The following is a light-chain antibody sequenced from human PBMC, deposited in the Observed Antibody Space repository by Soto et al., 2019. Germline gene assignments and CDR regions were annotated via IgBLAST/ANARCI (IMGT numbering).Light chain of an antibody. CDR2: GAS. J-gene: IGKJ2*01. Sequence: EIVLTQSPGTLSLSPGERATLSCRASQSVSSRYLAWYQQKTRQAPRLLIYGASNRATGIPDRFCGSGSGTDFTRTISSLEHEDVAVYFCQQYGSSPPLTFGQGTKVEIK. CDR3: QQYGSSPPLT. V-gene: IGKV3-20*01. CDR1: QSVSSRY.